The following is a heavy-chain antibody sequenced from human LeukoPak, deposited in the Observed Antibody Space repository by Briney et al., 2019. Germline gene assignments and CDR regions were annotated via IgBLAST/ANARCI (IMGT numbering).Heavy chain of an antibody. Sequence: GGSLRLSCAASGFTFSSYAMSWVRRAPGKGLEWVSGITTSGGSASYADSVKGRFTISRDNPGNTLFMEMHSLRAEDTAFYYCARSGYSYGDPGHFDYWGQGTLVTVSS. D-gene: IGHD5-18*01. CDR2: ITTSGGSA. CDR3: ARSGYSYGDPGHFDY. V-gene: IGHV3-23*01. CDR1: GFTFSSYA. J-gene: IGHJ4*02.